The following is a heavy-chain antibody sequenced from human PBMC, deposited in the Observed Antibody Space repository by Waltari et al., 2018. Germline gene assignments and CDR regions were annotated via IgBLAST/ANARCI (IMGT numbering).Heavy chain of an antibody. Sequence: EVQLVESGGGLVKPGGSLRLSCAASGFTFSSYSMNWVRQAPGKGLELVSSISSSSSYIYYADSVKGRFTISRDNAKNSLYLQMNSLRAEDTAVYYCATEAGVVVETRRCGYWGQGTLVTVSS. D-gene: IGHD2-15*01. J-gene: IGHJ4*02. CDR3: ATEAGVVVETRRCGY. CDR2: ISSSSSYI. CDR1: GFTFSSYS. V-gene: IGHV3-21*01.